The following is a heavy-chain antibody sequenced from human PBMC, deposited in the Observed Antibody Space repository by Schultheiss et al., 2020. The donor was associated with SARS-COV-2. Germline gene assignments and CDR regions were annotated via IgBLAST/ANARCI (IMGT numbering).Heavy chain of an antibody. CDR2: INHSGST. D-gene: IGHD6-19*01. Sequence: SETLSLTCAVYGGSFSGYYWSWIRQPPGKGLEWIGEINHSGSTNYNPSLKSRVTISVDTSKNQFSLKLSSVTAADTAVYYCARDRYSSGWYKYYMDVWGKGTTVTVSS. V-gene: IGHV4-34*01. J-gene: IGHJ6*03. CDR1: GGSFSGYY. CDR3: ARDRYSSGWYKYYMDV.